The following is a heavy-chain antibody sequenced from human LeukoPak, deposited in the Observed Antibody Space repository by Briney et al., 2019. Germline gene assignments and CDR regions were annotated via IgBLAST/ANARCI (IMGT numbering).Heavy chain of an antibody. CDR2: INHSGRT. V-gene: IGHV4-34*01. CDR1: LVASRAEY. CDR3: TAYWSTGNSDS. D-gene: IGHD2-8*02. J-gene: IGHJ4*02. Sequence: SETLSLTCAVYLVASRAEYWTTIPQSPGKGLEWIGEINHSGRTHYNPSLNSRVTISIDTSRNQFSLRLNSVTAADTAVYFCTAYWSTGNSDSWGQGTLVTVSS.